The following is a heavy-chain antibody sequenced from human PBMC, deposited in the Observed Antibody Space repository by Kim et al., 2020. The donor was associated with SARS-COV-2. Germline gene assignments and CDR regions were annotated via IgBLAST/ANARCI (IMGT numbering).Heavy chain of an antibody. Sequence: GESLKISCKGSGYNFSKYWIGWVRQMPGKGLEWMGIIFPGDSDTRYIATFKGQVTISADKSLSTAYLQWGSLKASDTAMYYCAGGDGAFWGQGTLVTVSS. V-gene: IGHV5-51*01. CDR1: GYNFSKYW. J-gene: IGHJ4*02. CDR2: IFPGDSDT. CDR3: AGGDGAF. D-gene: IGHD3-16*01.